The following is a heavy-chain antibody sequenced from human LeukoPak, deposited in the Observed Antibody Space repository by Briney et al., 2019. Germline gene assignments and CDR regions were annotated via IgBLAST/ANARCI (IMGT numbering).Heavy chain of an antibody. CDR1: GFTFSSYA. Sequence: GGSLRLSCAASGFTFSSYAMHWARQAPGKGLEWVAVISYDGSNKYYADSVKGRFTISRDNSKNTLYLQMNSLRAEDTAVYYCARDPLGTRPGFDYWGQGTLVTVSS. J-gene: IGHJ4*02. V-gene: IGHV3-30*04. CDR3: ARDPLGTRPGFDY. D-gene: IGHD1-1*01. CDR2: ISYDGSNK.